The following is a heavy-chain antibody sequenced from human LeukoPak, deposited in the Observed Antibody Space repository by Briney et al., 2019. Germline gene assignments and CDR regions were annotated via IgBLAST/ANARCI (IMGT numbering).Heavy chain of an antibody. V-gene: IGHV1-18*01. Sequence: ASVKVSCKASGHTFTSYGISWVRQAPGQGLEWMGWISAYNGNTNYAQKLQGRVTMTTDTSTSTAYMELRSLRSDDTAVYYCARMPLLGYCSSTSCYRGTDFDYWGQGTLVTVSS. CDR1: GHTFTSYG. D-gene: IGHD2-2*01. CDR2: ISAYNGNT. CDR3: ARMPLLGYCSSTSCYRGTDFDY. J-gene: IGHJ4*02.